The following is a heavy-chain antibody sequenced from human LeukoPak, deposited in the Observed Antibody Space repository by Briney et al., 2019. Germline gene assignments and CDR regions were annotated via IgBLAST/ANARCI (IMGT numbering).Heavy chain of an antibody. V-gene: IGHV5-51*01. CDR1: GYSFVNYW. CDR3: ARATGDDGYFDY. Sequence: GESLKISCKGSGYSFVNYWIGWVRQTPGKGLEWMGILYPGDSETRYSPSFQGQVTISVDKSISIAFLQWSSLKASDTAIYYCARATGDDGYFDYWGQGTLVTVSS. J-gene: IGHJ4*02. CDR2: LYPGDSET.